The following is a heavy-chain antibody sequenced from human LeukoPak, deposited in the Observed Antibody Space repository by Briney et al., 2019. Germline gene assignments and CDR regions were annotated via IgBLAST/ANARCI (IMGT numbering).Heavy chain of an antibody. Sequence: WASVKVSCKASGYTFTSYGISWVRQAPGQGLEWMGWISAYNGNTNYAQKLQGRVTMTTDTSTSTAYMELRSLRSGDTAVYYCARGDTAMVAYSTFDYWGQGTLVTVSS. V-gene: IGHV1-18*01. CDR3: ARGDTAMVAYSTFDY. D-gene: IGHD5-18*01. J-gene: IGHJ4*02. CDR1: GYTFTSYG. CDR2: ISAYNGNT.